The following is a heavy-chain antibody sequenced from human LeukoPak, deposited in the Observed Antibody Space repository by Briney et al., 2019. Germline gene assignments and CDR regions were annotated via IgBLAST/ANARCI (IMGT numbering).Heavy chain of an antibody. CDR2: ISYDGSNK. CDR3: ARVNTMIVVVTANIDY. V-gene: IGHV3-30*19. D-gene: IGHD3-22*01. CDR1: GFIFSNYG. Sequence: PGGSQRLSCAASGFIFSNYGMHWVRQAPGKGLEWVAVISYDGSNKYYADSVKGRFTISRDNSKNTLYLQMNSLRAEDTAVYYCARVNTMIVVVTANIDYWGQGTLVTVSS. J-gene: IGHJ4*02.